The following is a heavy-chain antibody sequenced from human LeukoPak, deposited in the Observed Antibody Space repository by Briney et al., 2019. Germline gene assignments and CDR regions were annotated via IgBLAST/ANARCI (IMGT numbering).Heavy chain of an antibody. CDR1: GYGFTSYW. Sequence: GESLKISCKGSGYGFTSYWIAWVRQMPGKGLEWMGIIYPGDSDTRSSPSFQGQVTISVDKSITIAYLQWSSLKASDTAIYYCARIGSGSYALDYWGQGTLVTVSS. V-gene: IGHV5-51*01. CDR3: ARIGSGSYALDY. CDR2: IYPGDSDT. J-gene: IGHJ4*02. D-gene: IGHD3-10*01.